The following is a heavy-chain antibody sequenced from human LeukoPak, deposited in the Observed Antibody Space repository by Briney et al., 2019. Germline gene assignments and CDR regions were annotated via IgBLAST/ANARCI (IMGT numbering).Heavy chain of an antibody. J-gene: IGHJ4*02. V-gene: IGHV4-39*01. D-gene: IGHD3/OR15-3a*01. CDR1: GVSISSSNSY. CDR3: ARQTGSGLFILP. CDR2: VYYSGNT. Sequence: SETLSLTCTVSGVSISSSNSYWGWIRQPPGKGLEWIGSVYYSGNTYYNASLKGQVSISIDTSKNQFSLRPTSVTAADTAVYYCARQTGSGLFILPGGQGTLVTVSS.